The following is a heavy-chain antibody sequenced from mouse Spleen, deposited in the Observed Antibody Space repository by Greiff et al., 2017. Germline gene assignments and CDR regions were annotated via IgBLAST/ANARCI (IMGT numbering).Heavy chain of an antibody. CDR2: IYPGDGDT. CDR1: GYAFSSYW. CDR3: ARRDWDGAY. V-gene: IGHV1-80*01. D-gene: IGHD4-1*01. J-gene: IGHJ3*01. Sequence: VMLVESGPELVKPGASVKISCKASGYAFSSYWMNWVKQRPGKGLEWIGQIYPGDGDTNYNGKFKGKATLTADKSSSTAYMQLSSLTSEDSAVYFCARRDWDGAYWGQGTLVTVSA.